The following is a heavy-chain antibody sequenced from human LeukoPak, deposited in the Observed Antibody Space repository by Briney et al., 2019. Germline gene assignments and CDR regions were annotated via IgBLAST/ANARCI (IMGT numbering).Heavy chain of an antibody. CDR3: ARGGGGGNYVLGYMDV. CDR1: GYTFTGYY. D-gene: IGHD4-23*01. V-gene: IGHV1-2*02. Sequence: GASVKVSCKASGYTFTGYYMHWVRQAPGQGLEWMGWINPNSGGTNYAQKFQGRVTMTRDTSISTAYMELSRLRSDYTAVYYCARGGGGGNYVLGYMDVWGKGTTVTVSS. J-gene: IGHJ6*03. CDR2: INPNSGGT.